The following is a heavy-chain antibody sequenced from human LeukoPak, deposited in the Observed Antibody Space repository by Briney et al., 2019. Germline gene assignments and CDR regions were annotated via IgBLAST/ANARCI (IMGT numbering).Heavy chain of an antibody. Sequence: PGGSLRLSCAASGFIFSNYAMSWVRQAPARGLEWVSSLRGDGETFYADSVKGRFTLSRDDSRNTVYLQLNNLRVEDTAIYYCARASWVSSTDAVRWGQGTLVTVSS. V-gene: IGHV3-23*01. CDR2: LRGDGET. D-gene: IGHD3-16*01. CDR3: ARASWVSSTDAVR. CDR1: GFIFSNYA. J-gene: IGHJ4*02.